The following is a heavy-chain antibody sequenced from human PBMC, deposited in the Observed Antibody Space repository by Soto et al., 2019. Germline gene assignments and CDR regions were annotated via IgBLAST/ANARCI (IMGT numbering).Heavy chain of an antibody. J-gene: IGHJ4*02. CDR2: INPSGGST. Sequence: ASVKVSCKASGYTFTSYYMHWVRQAPGQGLEWMGIINPSGGSTSYAQKFQGRVTMTRDTSTSTVYMELSSLRSEDTAVYYCASLGRLGYCSSTSCYGFDSWGPGILVTFS. D-gene: IGHD2-2*01. CDR1: GYTFTSYY. V-gene: IGHV1-46*03. CDR3: ASLGRLGYCSSTSCYGFDS.